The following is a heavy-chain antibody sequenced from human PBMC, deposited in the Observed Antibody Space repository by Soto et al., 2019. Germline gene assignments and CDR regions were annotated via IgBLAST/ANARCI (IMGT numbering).Heavy chain of an antibody. CDR2: IVPIIGVA. V-gene: IGHV1-69*01. Sequence: QVQLVQSGAEVKKPGSSVKVSCKASGGSFTRHAISWVRQAPGHGLEWMGGIVPIIGVANYAQNFQDRLTIIADESTSTAYMELTSLKSEDTDIYFCARGGDGYNYYFVYWGQGTLVTVSS. J-gene: IGHJ4*02. CDR1: GGSFTRHA. D-gene: IGHD5-12*01. CDR3: ARGGDGYNYYFVY.